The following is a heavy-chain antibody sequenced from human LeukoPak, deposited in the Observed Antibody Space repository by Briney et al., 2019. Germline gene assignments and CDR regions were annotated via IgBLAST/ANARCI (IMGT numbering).Heavy chain of an antibody. CDR3: ARQVGVDDAFDI. D-gene: IGHD1-26*01. V-gene: IGHV3-21*01. J-gene: IGHJ3*02. Sequence: PGGSLRLSCAASGFTFNSYSMNWGRQAPGKGLEWVSSISSGSSYIFYADSVKGRFTISRDNAKNSLYLQMNSLRAEDTAVYYCARQVGVDDAFDIWGQGTMVTISS. CDR2: ISSGSSYI. CDR1: GFTFNSYS.